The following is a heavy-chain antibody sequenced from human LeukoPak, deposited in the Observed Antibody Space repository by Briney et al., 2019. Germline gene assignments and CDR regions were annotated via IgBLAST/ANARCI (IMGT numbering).Heavy chain of an antibody. Sequence: KPSETLSLTCTVSGGSISSYYWTWIRQPPGKGLEWIGYIFYSGGSNYNPSLESRVTISVDTSKNHFSLKLSSVTAADTAVYYCARLGSTFDIWGQGTMVTVSS. CDR1: GGSISSYY. V-gene: IGHV4-59*08. J-gene: IGHJ3*02. D-gene: IGHD2-2*01. CDR2: IFYSGGS. CDR3: ARLGSTFDI.